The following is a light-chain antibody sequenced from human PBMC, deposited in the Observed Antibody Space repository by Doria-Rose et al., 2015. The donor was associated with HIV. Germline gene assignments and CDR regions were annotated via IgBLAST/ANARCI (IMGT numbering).Light chain of an antibody. J-gene: IGKJ1*01. V-gene: IGKV1-39*01. CDR2: AAS. CDR1: QTVSTY. CDR3: QQTYSSPPWT. Sequence: TQSPSSLSASIGDRVTITCRASQTVSTYLNWFQQEPGNAPKLLIYAASRLQSGVPSRFSGSGSGTDSTLTISGLQPGDFATYYCQQTYSSPPWTFGQGTKVEMK.